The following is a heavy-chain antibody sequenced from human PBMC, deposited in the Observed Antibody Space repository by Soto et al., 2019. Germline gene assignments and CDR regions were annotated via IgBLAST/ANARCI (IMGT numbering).Heavy chain of an antibody. V-gene: IGHV1-69*13. D-gene: IGHD3-3*01. Sequence: SVKVSCKASGVTFSSYAISWVRQAPGQGLEWMGGIIPIFGTANYAQKFQGRVTITADESTSTAYMELSSLRAEDTAVYYCVKDEVSIYYDLNRNWFDPWGQGTLVTVSS. J-gene: IGHJ5*02. CDR2: IIPIFGTA. CDR1: GVTFSSYA. CDR3: VKDEVSIYYDLNRNWFDP.